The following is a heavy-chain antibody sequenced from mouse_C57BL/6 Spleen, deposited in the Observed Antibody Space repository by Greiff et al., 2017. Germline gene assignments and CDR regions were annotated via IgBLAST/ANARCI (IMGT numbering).Heavy chain of an antibody. V-gene: IGHV1-15*01. CDR2: IDPETGGT. J-gene: IGHJ4*01. D-gene: IGHD1-1*02. CDR3: TRRGGWSYAMDY. CDR1: GYTFTDYE. Sequence: VKLMESGAELVRPGASVTLSCKASGYTFTDYEMHWVKQTPVHGLEWIGAIDPETGGTAYNQKFKGKAILTADKSSSTAYMELRSLTSEDSAVYYCTRRGGWSYAMDYWGQGTSVTVSS.